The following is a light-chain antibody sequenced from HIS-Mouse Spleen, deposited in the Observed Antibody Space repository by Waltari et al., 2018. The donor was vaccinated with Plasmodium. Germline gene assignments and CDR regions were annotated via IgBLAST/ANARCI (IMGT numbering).Light chain of an antibody. V-gene: IGKV3-15*01. J-gene: IGKJ1*01. CDR3: QQYNNWPRGT. Sequence: EIVLTQSPATLSVSPGERATLSFRASQSVSSNLAWYQQKPGQAPMLLIYGASTRATGIPARFSGSGSGTEFTLTISSMQSEDFAVYYGQQYNNWPRGTFGQGTKVEIK. CDR2: GAS. CDR1: QSVSSN.